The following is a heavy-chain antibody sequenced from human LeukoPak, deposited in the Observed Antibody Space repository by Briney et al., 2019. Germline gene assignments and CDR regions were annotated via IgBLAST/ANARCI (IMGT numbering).Heavy chain of an antibody. J-gene: IGHJ3*02. CDR3: ARHRGYYYGSGSYYNGAFDI. D-gene: IGHD3-10*01. Sequence: GESLKISCKGSGYSFTSYWIGWVRQMPGKGLEWMGIIYPGDSDTRYSPSFQGQVTISADKSISTAYLQWSSLKAPDTAMYYCARHRGYYYGSGSYYNGAFDIWGQGTMVTVSS. V-gene: IGHV5-51*01. CDR1: GYSFTSYW. CDR2: IYPGDSDT.